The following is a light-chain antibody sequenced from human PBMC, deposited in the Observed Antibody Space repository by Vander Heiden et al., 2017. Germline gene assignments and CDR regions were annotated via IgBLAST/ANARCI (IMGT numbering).Light chain of an antibody. CDR1: SSNIGSNT. Sequence: QSVLTQPPSASGTPGQRVTISCSGSSSNIGSNTVNWYQQRPGTATKLLIYSNNQRPSGVPDRFSGSKSGTSASLAISGLQSEDEADYYCAAWDDSLNGRGVFGGGTKLTVL. CDR2: SNN. J-gene: IGLJ3*02. CDR3: AAWDDSLNGRGV. V-gene: IGLV1-44*01.